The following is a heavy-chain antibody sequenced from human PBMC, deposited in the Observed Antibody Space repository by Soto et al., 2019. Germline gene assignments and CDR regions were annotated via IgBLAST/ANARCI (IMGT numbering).Heavy chain of an antibody. D-gene: IGHD1-1*01. Sequence: QVQLVQSGAEVKKPGASVKVSCKASGYTFTSYGISWVRQAPGQGLEWMGWISAYNGNTNYAQKLQGRVTMTTDTSKRQGYMEVRSLGSDDTGREYWGRGYNWNAHNDYWGQGTLVTVSS. CDR3: GRGYNWNAHNDY. CDR2: ISAYNGNT. CDR1: GYTFTSYG. J-gene: IGHJ4*02. V-gene: IGHV1-18*01.